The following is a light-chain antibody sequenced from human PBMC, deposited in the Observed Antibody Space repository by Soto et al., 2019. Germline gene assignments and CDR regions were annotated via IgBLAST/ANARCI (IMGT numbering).Light chain of an antibody. CDR1: QGIRNY. V-gene: IGKV1-27*01. J-gene: IGKJ1*01. CDR3: QKYNSAPRA. Sequence: DIQMTQSPSSLSASVGDRVTITCRASQGIRNYLAWYQQKPGKVPKLLIYAASTFPSGVPSRFSGSGSGTDFTITISSLQPEDVATYYCQKYNSAPRAFGQGAKGEI. CDR2: AAS.